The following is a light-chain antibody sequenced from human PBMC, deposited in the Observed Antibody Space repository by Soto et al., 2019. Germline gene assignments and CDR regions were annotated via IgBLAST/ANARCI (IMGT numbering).Light chain of an antibody. CDR1: HDISNY. CDR2: DAS. CDR3: QQYDDLPYT. J-gene: IGKJ2*01. V-gene: IGKV1-33*01. Sequence: DIQMTRSPSSLSASIGDRVTITCQASHDISNYLNWYQQKPGKAPKLLMYDASTLETGVPSRFSGNGSGTDFTITISSLQPEDAATYYCQQYDDLPYTFGQGAKLEIK.